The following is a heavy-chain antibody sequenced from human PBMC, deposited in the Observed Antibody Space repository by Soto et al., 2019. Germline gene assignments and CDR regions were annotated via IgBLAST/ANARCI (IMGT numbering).Heavy chain of an antibody. CDR1: GGTFSSYA. J-gene: IGHJ4*02. D-gene: IGHD3-22*01. CDR3: ARGLNGYYYDSSGSDYFDY. V-gene: IGHV1-69*01. CDR2: IIPIFGTA. Sequence: QVQLVQSGAEVKKPGSSVKVSCKASGGTFSSYAISWVRQAPGQGLEWMGGIIPIFGTANYAQKLQGRVKITADESTSPAYMELSSFRSEDTAVYYCARGLNGYYYDSSGSDYFDYWGQGTLVTVS.